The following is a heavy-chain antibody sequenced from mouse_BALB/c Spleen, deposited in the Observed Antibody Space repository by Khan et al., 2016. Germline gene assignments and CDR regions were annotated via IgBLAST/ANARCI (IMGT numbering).Heavy chain of an antibody. V-gene: IGHV1-87*01. D-gene: IGHD1-1*01. Sequence: VQLQESGAELARPGASVKLSCKASGYTFTSYWMQWVKQRPGQGLEWIGAIYPGDGDTSYTQKFKVKATLTADKSSSTAYMQLSSLASEDSEVYDCASEYSSGFENFEYLCRGVTLTVSS. J-gene: IGHJ2*01. CDR1: GYTFTSYW. CDR2: IYPGDGDT. CDR3: ASEYSSGFENFEY.